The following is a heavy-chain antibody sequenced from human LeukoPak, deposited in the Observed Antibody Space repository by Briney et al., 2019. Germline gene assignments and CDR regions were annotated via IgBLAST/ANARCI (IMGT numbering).Heavy chain of an antibody. V-gene: IGHV3-11*06. J-gene: IGHJ4*02. CDR2: ISSSSSYT. CDR3: ARSPSMVRGVITFFDY. Sequence: PGGSLRLFRAASGFTFSDYYMSWIRQAPGKGLEWVSYISSSSSYTNYADSVKGRFTISRDNTKNSLYLQMNSLRAEDTAVYYCARSPSMVRGVITFFDYWGQGTLVTVSS. CDR1: GFTFSDYY. D-gene: IGHD3-10*01.